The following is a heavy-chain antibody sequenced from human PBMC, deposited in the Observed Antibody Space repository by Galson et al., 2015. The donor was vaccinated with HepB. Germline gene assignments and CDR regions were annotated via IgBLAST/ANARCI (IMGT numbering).Heavy chain of an antibody. CDR3: VRGTSDWPGVDY. CDR1: GIILEDYT. J-gene: IGHJ4*02. Sequence: SLRLSCAASGIILEDYTLHWVRQAPGKGLEWVSLISWDGGSTHYADSVKGRFTISRDDAKNTLYLQMNTLRVEDTAVYYCVRGTSDWPGVDYWGQGVLVTVSS. D-gene: IGHD1-1*01. V-gene: IGHV3-43*01. CDR2: ISWDGGST.